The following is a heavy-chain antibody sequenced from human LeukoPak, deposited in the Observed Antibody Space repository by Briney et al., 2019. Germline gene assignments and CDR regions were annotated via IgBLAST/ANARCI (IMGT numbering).Heavy chain of an antibody. V-gene: IGHV1-24*01. CDR3: ATEVTRRESIRAGLHEERAFDI. J-gene: IGHJ3*02. Sequence: GASVKVSCKVSGYTLTELSMHWVRQAPGKGLEWMGGFDPEDGETIYAQKFQGRVTMTEDTSTDTAYMELSSLRSEDTAVYYCATEVTRRESIRAGLHEERAFDIWGQGTMVTVSS. D-gene: IGHD5-24*01. CDR1: GYTLTELS. CDR2: FDPEDGET.